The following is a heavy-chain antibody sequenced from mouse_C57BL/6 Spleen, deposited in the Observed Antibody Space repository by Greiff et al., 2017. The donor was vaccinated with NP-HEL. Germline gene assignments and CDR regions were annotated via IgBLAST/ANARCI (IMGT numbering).Heavy chain of an antibody. CDR2: ISYDGSN. CDR3: ARAYYYGSSGEDY. D-gene: IGHD1-1*01. CDR1: GYSITSGYY. V-gene: IGHV3-6*01. Sequence: EVKLMESGPGLVKPSQSLSLTCSVTGYSITSGYYWNWIRQFPGNKLEWMGYISYDGSNNYNPSLKNRISITRDTSKNQFFLKLNSVTTEDTATYYCARAYYYGSSGEDYWGQGTTLTVSS. J-gene: IGHJ2*01.